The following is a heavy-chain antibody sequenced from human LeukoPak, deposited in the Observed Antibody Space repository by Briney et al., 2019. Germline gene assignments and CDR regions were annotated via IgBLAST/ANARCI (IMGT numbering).Heavy chain of an antibody. CDR3: AKGRYGSAWYEFDF. D-gene: IGHD6-13*01. CDR2: ISGSDGST. V-gene: IGHV3-23*01. J-gene: IGHJ4*02. Sequence: GGFLRLSCAASGFTFSSFGMSWVRQSPGKGLEWVSVISGSDGSTYYADFVKGRFTVSRDNSKNTLYLQMNSLRAEDTAVYYCAKGRYGSAWYEFDFWGQGTLVTVSS. CDR1: GFTFSSFG.